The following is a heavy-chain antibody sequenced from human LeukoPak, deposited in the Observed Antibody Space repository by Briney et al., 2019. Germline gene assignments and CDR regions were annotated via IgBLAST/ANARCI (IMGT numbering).Heavy chain of an antibody. CDR1: GGSISSYY. J-gene: IGHJ4*02. V-gene: IGHV4-4*07. CDR3: ARDSYYYGSGRYYFDY. D-gene: IGHD3-10*01. Sequence: PSETLSLTCTVSGGSISSYYWSWIRQPAGKGLEWIGRIYTSGSTNYNPSLKSRVTISVDTSKNQFSLKLSSVTAADTAVYCCARDSYYYGSGRYYFDYWGQGTLVTVSS. CDR2: IYTSGST.